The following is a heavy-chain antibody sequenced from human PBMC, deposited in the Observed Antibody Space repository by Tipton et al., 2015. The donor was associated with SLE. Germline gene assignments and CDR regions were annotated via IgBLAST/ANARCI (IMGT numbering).Heavy chain of an antibody. CDR3: ARGSRDDYNWWFDP. V-gene: IGHV4-38-2*01. CDR1: GYSISSGYY. CDR2: IYHSGST. D-gene: IGHD5-24*01. Sequence: TLSLTCAVSGYSISSGYYWGWIRQPPGKGLEWIGGIYHSGSTYYNPSLKSRVTISVDTSKNQFSLKLSSVTAADTAVYYCARGSRDDYNWWFDPWGQGTLVTVSS. J-gene: IGHJ5*02.